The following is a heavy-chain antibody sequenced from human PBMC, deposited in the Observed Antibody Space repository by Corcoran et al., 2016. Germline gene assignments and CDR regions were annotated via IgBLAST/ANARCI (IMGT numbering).Heavy chain of an antibody. D-gene: IGHD3-16*02. CDR2: ISYDGSNK. J-gene: IGHJ4*02. Sequence: QVQLVESGGGVVQPGRSLRLSCAASGFTFSSYGMHWVRQAPGKGLEWVAVISYDGSNKYYADSVKGRFTISRDNSKNTLYLQMNSLRAEDTAVYYCAKDCYVWGSYRSYYFDYWGQGTLVTVSS. CDR1: GFTFSSYG. CDR3: AKDCYVWGSYRSYYFDY. V-gene: IGHV3-30*18.